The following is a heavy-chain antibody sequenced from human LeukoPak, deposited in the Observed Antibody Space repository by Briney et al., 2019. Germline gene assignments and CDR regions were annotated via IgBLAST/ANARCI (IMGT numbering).Heavy chain of an antibody. D-gene: IGHD1-26*01. Sequence: ASVKVSCKASGGTFSSYAISRVRQAPGQGLEWMGGIIPIFGTANYAQKFQGRVTITTDESSSTAYMELSSLRSEDTAVYYCASRKYSGSYYGRRGLDYWGQGTLVTVSS. J-gene: IGHJ4*02. V-gene: IGHV1-69*05. CDR1: GGTFSSYA. CDR3: ASRKYSGSYYGRRGLDY. CDR2: IIPIFGTA.